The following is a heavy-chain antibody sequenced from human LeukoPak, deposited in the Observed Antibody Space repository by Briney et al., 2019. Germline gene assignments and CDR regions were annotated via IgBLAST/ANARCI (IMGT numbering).Heavy chain of an antibody. Sequence: SGGSLRLSCLASGFTFRNYWMTWVRQSPGKGLEWVAIIKHDGSDKYCVDSVKGRFTISRDNAKNSLYLQMSSLRAEDTAVYYCARGGHRQKEFWGQGTLVTVSS. V-gene: IGHV3-7*01. CDR2: IKHDGSDK. J-gene: IGHJ4*02. CDR3: ARGGHRQKEF. CDR1: GFTFRNYW. D-gene: IGHD3-10*01.